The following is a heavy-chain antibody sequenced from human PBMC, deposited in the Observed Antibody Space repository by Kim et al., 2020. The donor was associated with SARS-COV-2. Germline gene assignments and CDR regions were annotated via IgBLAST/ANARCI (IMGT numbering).Heavy chain of an antibody. Sequence: SETLSLTCTVSGGSISSYYWSWIRQPPGKGLEWIGYIYYSGSTNYNPSLKSRVTMSVDTSKKQFSLKLSSVTAADTAVYYCARGEEGTYCGGDCFPEYFQHWGQGALVTVSS. V-gene: IGHV4-59*01. CDR2: IYYSGST. J-gene: IGHJ1*01. CDR1: GGSISSYY. CDR3: ARGEEGTYCGGDCFPEYFQH. D-gene: IGHD2-21*02.